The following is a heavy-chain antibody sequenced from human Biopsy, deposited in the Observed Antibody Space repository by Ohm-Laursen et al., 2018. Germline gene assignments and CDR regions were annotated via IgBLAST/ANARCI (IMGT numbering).Heavy chain of an antibody. Sequence: TQSLTCTVSGGSISSDYWSWIRQTPGKGLEWIGYIYYSGSINYNPSLKSRVTISVDTSKNQFSLRLNSVTAADTAVYYCARATNSTGWPYYYFYGMDVWGQGTTVTVSS. CDR1: GGSISSDY. V-gene: IGHV4-59*01. D-gene: IGHD2/OR15-2a*01. CDR2: IYYSGSI. J-gene: IGHJ6*02. CDR3: ARATNSTGWPYYYFYGMDV.